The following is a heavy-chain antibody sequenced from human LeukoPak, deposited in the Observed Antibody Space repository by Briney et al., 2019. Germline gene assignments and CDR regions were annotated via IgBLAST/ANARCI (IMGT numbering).Heavy chain of an antibody. CDR2: ISWNSGSI. CDR1: GFIFNNYA. Sequence: SLRLSCAGSGFIFNNYAMHWVRQPPGKGLEWVSGISWNSGSIDYADSVKGRFTISRDNSKNTLYLQMNSLRAEDTAVYYCAKDRSLAAAGTGSFYYYYGMDVWGRGTTVTVSS. J-gene: IGHJ6*02. D-gene: IGHD6-13*01. V-gene: IGHV3-9*01. CDR3: AKDRSLAAAGTGSFYYYYGMDV.